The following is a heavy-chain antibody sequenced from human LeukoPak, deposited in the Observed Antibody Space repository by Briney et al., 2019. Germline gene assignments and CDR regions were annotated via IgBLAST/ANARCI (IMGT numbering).Heavy chain of an antibody. CDR1: GFTVSSNY. V-gene: IGHV3-53*01. D-gene: IGHD3-10*01. CDR3: ARPTSGVRLGMDV. J-gene: IGHJ6*02. Sequence: PGGSLRLFCAASGFTVSSNYMSWVRQATGKGLEWVSVIYSGGSTYYADSVKGRFTISRDNSKNTLYLQMNSLRAEDTAVYYCARPTSGVRLGMDVWGQGTTVTVSS. CDR2: IYSGGST.